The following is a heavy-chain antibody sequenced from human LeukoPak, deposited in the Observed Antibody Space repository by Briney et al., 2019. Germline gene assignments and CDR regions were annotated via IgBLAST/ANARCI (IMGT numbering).Heavy chain of an antibody. CDR3: ATKYYFDY. CDR1: GFTFSNYV. Sequence: GGSLRLSCAASGFTFSNYVMSWVRQAPGKGLEWVSVIYSGGTTYYADSVKGRFTISRDNSRNTVYLQMNSLRVEDTAVYYCATKYYFDYWGQGTLVTVSS. CDR2: IYSGGTT. J-gene: IGHJ4*02. V-gene: IGHV3-53*01.